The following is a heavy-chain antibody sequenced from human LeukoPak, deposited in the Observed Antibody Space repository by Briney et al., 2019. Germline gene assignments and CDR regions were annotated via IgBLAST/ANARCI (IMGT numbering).Heavy chain of an antibody. Sequence: PGGSLRLSCAASGFTFSSYWMSWVRQAPGKGLEWVANIKQDGSEKYYVDSVKGRFTISRDNAKNSLYLQMNSLRAEDTAVYYCARDGWGIVVVPAAIDAFDIWGQGTMVTVSS. CDR3: ARDGWGIVVVPAAIDAFDI. CDR2: IKQDGSEK. V-gene: IGHV3-7*01. J-gene: IGHJ3*02. CDR1: GFTFSSYW. D-gene: IGHD2-2*01.